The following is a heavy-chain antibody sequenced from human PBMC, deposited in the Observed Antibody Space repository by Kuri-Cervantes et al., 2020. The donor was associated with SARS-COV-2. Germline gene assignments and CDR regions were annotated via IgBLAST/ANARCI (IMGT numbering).Heavy chain of an antibody. J-gene: IGHJ6*03. V-gene: IGHV4-59*10. D-gene: IGHD5-18*01. CDR1: GGSFSGYY. CDR3: ATVGYSYASQGYYYYYYMDV. Sequence: GSLRLSCAVYGGSFSGYYWSWIRQSAGKGLEWIGLMYASGGTKYNPSLKSRVTMSVDTSKNQLSLKLRSVAAADTAVYYCATVGYSYASQGYYYYYYMDVWGKGTTVTVSS. CDR2: MYASGGT.